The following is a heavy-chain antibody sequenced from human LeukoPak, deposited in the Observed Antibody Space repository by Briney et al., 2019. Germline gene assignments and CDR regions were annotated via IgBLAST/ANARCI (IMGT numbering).Heavy chain of an antibody. CDR2: ISGSGGST. CDR3: AKDRTYYYDSSGYYPDAFDI. V-gene: IGHV3-23*01. J-gene: IGHJ3*02. CDR1: GFTFSSYA. Sequence: PGGSLRLSCAASGFTFSSYAMSWVRQAPGKGLEWVSAISGSGGSTYCADSVKGRFTISRDNSKNTLYLQMNSLRAEDTAVYYCAKDRTYYYDSSGYYPDAFDIWGQGTMVTVSS. D-gene: IGHD3-22*01.